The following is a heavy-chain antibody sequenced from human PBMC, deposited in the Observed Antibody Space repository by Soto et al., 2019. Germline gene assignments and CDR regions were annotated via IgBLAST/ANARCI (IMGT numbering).Heavy chain of an antibody. D-gene: IGHD2-21*02. CDR1: GFTFSSFA. CDR3: ARRLTTTVTAMGY. Sequence: GGSLRLSCKGSGFTFSSFAIQWVRQAPGKGLERVAAISDDGTNKYTADSVKGRFTISRDNSRNTVYLQVNSLRIEDTAVYYCARRLTTTVTAMGYWGQGTPVTVSS. V-gene: IGHV3-30*04. CDR2: ISDDGTNK. J-gene: IGHJ4*02.